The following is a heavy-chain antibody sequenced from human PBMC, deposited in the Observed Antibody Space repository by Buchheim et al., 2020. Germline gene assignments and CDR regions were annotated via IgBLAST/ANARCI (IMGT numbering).Heavy chain of an antibody. D-gene: IGHD6-19*01. Sequence: QVQLVESGGGVVQPGRSLRLSCAASGFTFSSYGMHRVRQAPGKGLEWVADISYDGSNKYYADYVKGRFTISRDNSKNTLYLQMSSLRAEDTAVYYCAKDKDSGPLGGMDVWGQGTT. V-gene: IGHV3-30*18. CDR3: AKDKDSGPLGGMDV. J-gene: IGHJ6*02. CDR2: ISYDGSNK. CDR1: GFTFSSYG.